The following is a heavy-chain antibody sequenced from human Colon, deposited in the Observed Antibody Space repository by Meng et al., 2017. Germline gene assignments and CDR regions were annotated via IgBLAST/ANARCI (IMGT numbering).Heavy chain of an antibody. V-gene: IGHV4-31*03. CDR1: GVSINSGDYY. J-gene: IGHJ5*02. D-gene: IGHD3-22*01. Sequence: QVQLQEPGPGLVKPSQTLSLPCNVSGVSINSGDYYWSWIRQHPGKGLEWIGYIYRSGNAYYNPSLESRVAISVDTSKNHFSLKLSSVTAADTAVYYCARYRYDSSSYSNFFDPWGQGTLVTVSS. CDR3: ARYRYDSSSYSNFFDP. CDR2: IYRSGNA.